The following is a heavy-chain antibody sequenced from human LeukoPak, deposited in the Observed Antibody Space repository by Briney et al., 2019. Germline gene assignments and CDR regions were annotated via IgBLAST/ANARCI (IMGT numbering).Heavy chain of an antibody. D-gene: IGHD1-14*01. J-gene: IGHJ6*03. CDR3: ARERRTGTRDYYYYMDV. CDR2: INHSGST. V-gene: IGHV4-34*01. CDR1: GGSFSGYY. Sequence: PSETLSLTCAVYGGSFSGYYWSWIRQPPGKGLEWIGEINHSGSTNYNPSLKSRVTISVDTSKNQISLKLSSVTAADTAVYYCARERRTGTRDYYYYMDVRGKGTTVTVSS.